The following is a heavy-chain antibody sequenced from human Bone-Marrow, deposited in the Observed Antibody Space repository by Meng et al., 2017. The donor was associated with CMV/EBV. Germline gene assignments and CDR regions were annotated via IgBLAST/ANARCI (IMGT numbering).Heavy chain of an antibody. J-gene: IGHJ4*02. V-gene: IGHV3-13*01. CDR1: GFTFSSCD. CDR3: ARKHNWNDAFDY. D-gene: IGHD1-20*01. Sequence: GGSLRLSCAASGFTFSSCDMHWVRQATGKGLEWVSAIGTAGDTYYPGSVKGRFTISRENAKNSLYLQMNNLRAGDTAVYYCARKHNWNDAFDYWGQGTLVTVSS. CDR2: IGTAGDT.